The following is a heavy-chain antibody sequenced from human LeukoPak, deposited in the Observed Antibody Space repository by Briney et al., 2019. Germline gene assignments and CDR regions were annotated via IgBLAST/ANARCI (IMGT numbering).Heavy chain of an antibody. CDR2: ISGSGGST. V-gene: IGHV3-23*01. D-gene: IGHD3-9*01. CDR3: AKAENILTGYLDY. Sequence: GGSLRLSCAASGFTFTSYGMSWVRQAPGKGMEWVSAISGSGGSTYYADSVKGRFTISRDNSKNTRYLQMNSLRAEDTAVYYCAKAENILTGYLDYWGQGTLVTVSS. J-gene: IGHJ4*02. CDR1: GFTFTSYG.